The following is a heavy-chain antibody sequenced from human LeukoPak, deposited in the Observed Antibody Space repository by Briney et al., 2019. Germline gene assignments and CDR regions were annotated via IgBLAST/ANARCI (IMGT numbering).Heavy chain of an antibody. D-gene: IGHD3-16*02. V-gene: IGHV3-21*01. Sequence: KSGGSLRLSCAASGFTFSSYSMNWVRQAPGKGLEWVSSISSSSSYIYYADSVKGRFTISRDNAKNSLYLQINSLRAEDTAVYYCARGLSLGELSLPFDYWGQGTLVTVSS. J-gene: IGHJ4*02. CDR3: ARGLSLGELSLPFDY. CDR1: GFTFSSYS. CDR2: ISSSSSYI.